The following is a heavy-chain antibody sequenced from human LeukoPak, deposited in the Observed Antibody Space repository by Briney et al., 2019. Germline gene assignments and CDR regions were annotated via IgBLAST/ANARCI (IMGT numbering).Heavy chain of an antibody. J-gene: IGHJ4*02. CDR3: ARSGADWSCDN. CDR2: INAGTGDG. CDR1: GYAFSLYG. V-gene: IGHV1-3*01. D-gene: IGHD2-21*01. Sequence: ASVKVSCKASGYAFSLYGAQWVRQAPGQTLEWMGWINAGTGDGKYSQNFQGRLTMTSDTSATTLYMELNSLTFEDTAVYYCARSGADWSCDNWGQGTLVTVSS.